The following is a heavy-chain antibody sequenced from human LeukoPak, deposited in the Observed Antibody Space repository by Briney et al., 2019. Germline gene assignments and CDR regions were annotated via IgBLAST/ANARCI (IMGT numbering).Heavy chain of an antibody. D-gene: IGHD5-12*01. Sequence: ASVKVSCKAPGYTFTSYYMHWVRQAPGQGLEWMGIINPSGGSTSYAQKFQGRVTMTRDTSTSTVYMELSSLRSGDTAVYYCAREGLASAFDIWGQGTMVTVSS. J-gene: IGHJ3*02. CDR2: INPSGGST. CDR3: AREGLASAFDI. CDR1: GYTFTSYY. V-gene: IGHV1-46*01.